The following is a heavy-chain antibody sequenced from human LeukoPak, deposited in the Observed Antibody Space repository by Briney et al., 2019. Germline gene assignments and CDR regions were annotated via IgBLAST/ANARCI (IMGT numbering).Heavy chain of an antibody. CDR2: INPNSGGT. CDR1: GYTFTSYG. V-gene: IGHV1-2*02. D-gene: IGHD3-10*01. CDR3: ARDQSRSWYYYFMDV. Sequence: ASVKVSCKASGYTFTSYGISWVRQAPGQGLEWMGWINPNSGGTNYAQKFQGRVSMTGDSSISTAYMELNRLRFDDAAVYYCARDQSRSWYYYFMDVWGKGTTVTVSS. J-gene: IGHJ6*03.